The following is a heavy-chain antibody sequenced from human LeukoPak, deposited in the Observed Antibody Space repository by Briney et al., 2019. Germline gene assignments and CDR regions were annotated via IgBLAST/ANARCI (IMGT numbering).Heavy chain of an antibody. Sequence: ASVKVSCKASGYTFTNYDINWVRQATGQGLEWMGWMNPNSGNTGYAQRFQGRITITRNTSISTAYMELSSLRSEDTAVYYCARVWHRFGEFLGYWGQGTLVTVSS. V-gene: IGHV1-8*01. D-gene: IGHD3-10*01. CDR3: ARVWHRFGEFLGY. CDR1: GYTFTNYD. J-gene: IGHJ4*02. CDR2: MNPNSGNT.